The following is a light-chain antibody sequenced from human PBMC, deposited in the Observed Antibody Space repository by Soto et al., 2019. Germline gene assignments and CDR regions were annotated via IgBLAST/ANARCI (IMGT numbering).Light chain of an antibody. CDR3: ATWDDSLSNYV. Sequence: QPVLTQPPSASGTPGQRVTISCSGSSSNIGSNYVYWYQHLTGTAPKLLIYRNNQRPSGVPDRFSGSKSGTSASLAISGLRSEDEAEYYCATWDDSLSNYVFGTGTKVTVL. CDR2: RNN. J-gene: IGLJ1*01. V-gene: IGLV1-47*01. CDR1: SSNIGSNY.